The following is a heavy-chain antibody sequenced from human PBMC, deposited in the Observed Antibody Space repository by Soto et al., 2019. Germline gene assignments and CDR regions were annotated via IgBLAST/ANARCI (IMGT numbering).Heavy chain of an antibody. CDR2: IIPIFGTA. D-gene: IGHD2-2*02. Sequence: SVKVSCKASGGTFSSYAISWVRQAPGQGLEWMGGIIPIFGTANYAQKFQGRVTITADESTSTAYMELSSLRSEDTAVYYCARDKGGCSXTSCYTREGHYYYGMDVWGEGTTVTVSS. J-gene: IGHJ6*04. V-gene: IGHV1-69*13. CDR1: GGTFSSYA. CDR3: ARDKGGCSXTSCYTREGHYYYGMDV.